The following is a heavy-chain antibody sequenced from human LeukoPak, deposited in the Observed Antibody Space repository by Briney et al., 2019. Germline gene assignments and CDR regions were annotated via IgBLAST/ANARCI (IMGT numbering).Heavy chain of an antibody. CDR2: IYYSGST. Sequence: SETLSLTCTVSGGSISNYYWNWIRQPPGKGLEWIGYIYYSGSTSYNPSLKSRVSISVDTSKDQFSLKLSSVTAADTAVYYCARGGDGYNYFDNWGQGSLVTVSS. CDR3: ARGGDGYNYFDN. V-gene: IGHV4-59*01. D-gene: IGHD5-24*01. CDR1: GGSISNYY. J-gene: IGHJ4*02.